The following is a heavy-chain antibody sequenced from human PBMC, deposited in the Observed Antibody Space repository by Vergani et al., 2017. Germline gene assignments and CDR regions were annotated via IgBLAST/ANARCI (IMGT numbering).Heavy chain of an antibody. D-gene: IGHD3-22*01. J-gene: IGHJ3*02. CDR2: ISGSGGST. Sequence: EVQLLESGGGLVQPGGSLRLSCAASGFTFSSYAMSWVRQAPGKGLEWVSAISGSGGSTYYADSVKGRFTVSRDNSKNTLYLQMNSLRAEDTAVYYCAKDLRYDIDAFDIWGQGTMVTVSS. CDR1: GFTFSSYA. V-gene: IGHV3-23*01. CDR3: AKDLRYDIDAFDI.